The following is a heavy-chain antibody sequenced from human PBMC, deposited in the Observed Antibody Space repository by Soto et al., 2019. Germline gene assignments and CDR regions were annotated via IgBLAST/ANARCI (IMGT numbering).Heavy chain of an antibody. CDR1: GGSISSYY. CDR3: ARVVAAAGRDGGYYYYGMDV. Sequence: PSETLSLTCTVSGGSISSYYWSWIRQPAGKGLEWIGRIYTSGSTNYNPSLKSRVTMSVDTSKNQFSRKLSSVTAADTAVYYCARVVAAAGRDGGYYYYGMDVWGQGTTVTVSS. V-gene: IGHV4-4*07. D-gene: IGHD6-13*01. CDR2: IYTSGST. J-gene: IGHJ6*02.